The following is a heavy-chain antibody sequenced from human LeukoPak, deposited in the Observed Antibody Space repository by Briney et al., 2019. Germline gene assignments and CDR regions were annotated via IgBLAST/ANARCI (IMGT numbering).Heavy chain of an antibody. V-gene: IGHV3-20*04. CDR1: GFTFDDYG. CDR3: ARGRIVVVPAAFFDY. J-gene: IGHJ4*02. CDR2: IIWNGGST. D-gene: IGHD2-2*01. Sequence: GGSLRLSCAASGFTFDDYGMSWVRQAPGKGLEWVSGIIWNGGSTGYADSVKGRFTISRDNAKNSLYLQMNSLRAEDTALYYCARGRIVVVPAAFFDYWGRGTLVTVSS.